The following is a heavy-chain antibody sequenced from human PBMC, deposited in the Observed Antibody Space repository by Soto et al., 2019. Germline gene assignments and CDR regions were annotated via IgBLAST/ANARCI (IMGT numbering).Heavy chain of an antibody. CDR3: AIYPGYSSSWPYYYYGMDV. J-gene: IGHJ6*02. D-gene: IGHD6-13*01. CDR1: GGTFSSYA. Sequence: QVQLVQSGAEVKKTGSSVKVSCKASGGTFSSYAISWVRQAPGQGLEWMGGIIPIFGTANYAQKFQGRVTITADESTSTAYMELSSLRSEDTAVYYCAIYPGYSSSWPYYYYGMDVWGQGTTVTVSS. V-gene: IGHV1-69*01. CDR2: IIPIFGTA.